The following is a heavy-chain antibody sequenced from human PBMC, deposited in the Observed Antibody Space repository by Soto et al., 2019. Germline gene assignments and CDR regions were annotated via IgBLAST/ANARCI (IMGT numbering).Heavy chain of an antibody. Sequence: GSLRLSCTASGLTFSDFSMTWVRQAPGKRLEWVSSISGNGGSTYYAESVKGRFTISRDNSENMVSLQMNTLRVEDTAIYYCAKGSTYYYYNMEAWGKGTTVTVSS. D-gene: IGHD3-10*01. CDR2: ISGNGGST. CDR1: GLTFSDFS. J-gene: IGHJ6*03. CDR3: AKGSTYYYYNMEA. V-gene: IGHV3-23*01.